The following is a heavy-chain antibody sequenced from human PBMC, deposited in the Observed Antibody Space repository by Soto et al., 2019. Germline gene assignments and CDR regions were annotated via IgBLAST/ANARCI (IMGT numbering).Heavy chain of an antibody. J-gene: IGHJ6*02. CDR3: AKVYYDFWSGYCWAPGHYYYGMDV. CDR1: GFTVSSNY. Sequence: PGGSLRLSCAASGFTVSSNYMSWVRQAPGKGLEWVSVIYSGGSTYYADSVKGRFSISRDNSKNTLYLQMNSLRAEDTAVYYCAKVYYDFWSGYCWAPGHYYYGMDVWGQGTTVTVSS. CDR2: IYSGGST. D-gene: IGHD3-3*01. V-gene: IGHV3-66*01.